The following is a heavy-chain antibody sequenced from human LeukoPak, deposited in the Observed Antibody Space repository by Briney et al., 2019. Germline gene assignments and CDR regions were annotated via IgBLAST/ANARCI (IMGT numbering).Heavy chain of an antibody. CDR1: GFTFSSYS. D-gene: IGHD2-15*01. Sequence: PGGSLRLSCAASGFTFSSYSMNWVRQAPGKGLEWVSSISSSSSYIYYADSVKGRFTISRDNSKNTLYLQMKSLRAEDTAVYYCAKDYIVVLVAVSGWFDSWGQGTLVTVSS. V-gene: IGHV3-21*04. J-gene: IGHJ5*01. CDR3: AKDYIVVLVAVSGWFDS. CDR2: ISSSSSYI.